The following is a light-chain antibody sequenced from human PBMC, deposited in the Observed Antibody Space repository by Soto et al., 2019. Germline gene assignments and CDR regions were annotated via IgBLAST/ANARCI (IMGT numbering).Light chain of an antibody. CDR2: DAS. J-gene: IGKJ5*01. V-gene: IGKV1-12*01. CDR3: QQADTFPIT. Sequence: DVQVTQSPSAGSASVGETVTITCRASHYIDRWLAWYQQKPGQAPKLLIYDASRLRSGVPSTFSGSRSGTDFTLTITALQPEDFATYYCQQADTFPITFGQGTRLEIK. CDR1: HYIDRW.